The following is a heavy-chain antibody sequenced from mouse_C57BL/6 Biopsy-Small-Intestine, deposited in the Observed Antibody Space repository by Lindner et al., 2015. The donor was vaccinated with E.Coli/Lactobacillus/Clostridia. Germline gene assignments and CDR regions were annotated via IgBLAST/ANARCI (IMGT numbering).Heavy chain of an antibody. V-gene: IGHV1-7*01. CDR2: INPTSGYT. D-gene: IGHD1-1*01. J-gene: IGHJ2*01. CDR1: GYTFTSYW. CDR3: ARTTTVVGYFDY. Sequence: VQLQESGAELAKPGASVKLSCKASGYTFTSYWMHWIKQRPGQGLEWIGYINPTSGYTKYNQKFKDKATLTADKSSSTAYMQPSSLTYEDSAVYYCARTTTVVGYFDYWGQGTTLTVSS.